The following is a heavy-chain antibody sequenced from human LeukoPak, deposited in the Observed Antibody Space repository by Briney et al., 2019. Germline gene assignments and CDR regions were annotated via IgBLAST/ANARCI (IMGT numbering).Heavy chain of an antibody. D-gene: IGHD3-10*01. CDR3: ASNYYGSGSYYKDY. CDR1: GGSISSYY. V-gene: IGHV4-59*06. CDR2: IYYSGST. J-gene: IGHJ4*02. Sequence: SETLSLTCTVSGGSISSYYWSWIRQHPGKGLEWIGYIYYSGSTYYNPSLKSRVTISVDTSKNQFSLKLSSVTAADTAVYYCASNYYGSGSYYKDYWGQGTLVTVSS.